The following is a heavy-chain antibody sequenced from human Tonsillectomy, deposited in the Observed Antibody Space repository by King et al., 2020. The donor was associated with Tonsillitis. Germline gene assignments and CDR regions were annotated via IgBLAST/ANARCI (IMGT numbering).Heavy chain of an antibody. D-gene: IGHD6-19*01. CDR2: ISYDESRE. J-gene: IGHJ5*02. Sequence: VQLVESGGGVVQPGRSLRLSCVASGFTFSSYGVHWVRQAPGRGLEWVAVISYDESREHYLDSVKGRFTISRDNSKNTLYLQMNSLRVEDTAVYYCASERLYSSGWGIVSWGQGTLVTVSS. V-gene: IGHV3-30*19. CDR1: GFTFSSYG. CDR3: ASERLYSSGWGIVS.